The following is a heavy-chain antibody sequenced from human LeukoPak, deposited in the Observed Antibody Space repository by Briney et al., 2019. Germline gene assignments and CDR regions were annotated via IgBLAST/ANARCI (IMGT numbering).Heavy chain of an antibody. D-gene: IGHD1-26*01. Sequence: SETLSLTCSVSGGSIGSYYWSWIRQSAGKGLEWIGRIYSSGITNYNPSLKSRVTMSVDTSKNQFSLKLNSVTAADTAFYYCARVRSGSYYFDYWGQGTLVTVSS. CDR1: GGSIGSYY. J-gene: IGHJ4*02. V-gene: IGHV4-4*07. CDR2: IYSSGIT. CDR3: ARVRSGSYYFDY.